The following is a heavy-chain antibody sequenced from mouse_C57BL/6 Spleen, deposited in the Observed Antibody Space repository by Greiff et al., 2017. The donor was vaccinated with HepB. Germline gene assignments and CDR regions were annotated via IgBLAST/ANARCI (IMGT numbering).Heavy chain of an antibody. J-gene: IGHJ1*03. D-gene: IGHD1-1*01. CDR2: IDPEDGDT. Sequence: EVQLQQSGAELVRPGASVKLSCTASGFNIKDYYMHWVKQRPEQGLEWIGRIDPEDGDTEYAPKFQGKATMTADTSSNTAYLQLSSLTSEDTAVYYCTRDYGSSTGYFDVWGTGTTVTVSS. CDR3: TRDYGSSTGYFDV. CDR1: GFNIKDYY. V-gene: IGHV14-1*01.